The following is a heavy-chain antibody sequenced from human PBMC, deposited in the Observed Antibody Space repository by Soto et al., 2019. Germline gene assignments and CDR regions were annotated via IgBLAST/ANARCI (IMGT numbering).Heavy chain of an antibody. CDR1: GGSISSSNW. CDR2: IYHSGST. V-gene: IGHV4-4*02. CDR3: ARQWGDYVCDY. J-gene: IGHJ4*02. D-gene: IGHD3-16*01. Sequence: SETLSLTCAVTGGSISSSNWWSWVRQPPGKGMEWIGEIYHSGSTNYNPSLKSRVTISVDKSKNQFSLKLSSVTAADTAVYYCARQWGDYVCDYWGQGTLVTVSS.